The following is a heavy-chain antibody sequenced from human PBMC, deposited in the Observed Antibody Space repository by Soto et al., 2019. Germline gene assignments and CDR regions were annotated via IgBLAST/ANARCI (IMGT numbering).Heavy chain of an antibody. V-gene: IGHV1-69*13. CDR2: IIPIFGTA. J-gene: IGHJ4*02. D-gene: IGHD5-18*01. CDR3: ARDRYSRGYSYGCFDY. Sequence: SVKVSCKASVGTFSSYAISWVRQAPGQGLEWMGGIIPIFGTANYAQKFQGRVTITADESTSTAYMELSSLRSEGTAVYYCARDRYSRGYSYGCFDYWGQGTLVTVSS. CDR1: VGTFSSYA.